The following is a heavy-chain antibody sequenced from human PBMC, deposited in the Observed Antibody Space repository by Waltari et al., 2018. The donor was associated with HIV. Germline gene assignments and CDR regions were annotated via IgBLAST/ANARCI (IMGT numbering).Heavy chain of an antibody. CDR2: INSDGSST. CDR1: GFTFSSHR. CDR3: ARVTSYYGSGTYYSEPDY. Sequence: EVQLVESGGGLVQPGGSLRLSCAASGFTFSSHRMHWVRQAPGKGLVWVSRINSDGSSTSYADSVKGRFTISRDNAKNTLYLQMNSLRAEDTAVYFCARVTSYYGSGTYYSEPDYWGQGTLVTVSS. D-gene: IGHD3-10*01. J-gene: IGHJ4*02. V-gene: IGHV3-74*01.